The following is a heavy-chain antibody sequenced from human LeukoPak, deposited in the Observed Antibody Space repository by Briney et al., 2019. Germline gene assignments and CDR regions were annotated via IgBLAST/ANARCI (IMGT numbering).Heavy chain of an antibody. CDR1: GFTFSSYA. J-gene: IGHJ4*02. CDR3: ATVAIRPDY. CDR2: ITNSGGNT. D-gene: IGHD6-6*01. Sequence: GGPLRLSCAASGFTFSSYAMSWVRQAPGKGLEWVSVITNSGGNTYYTDSVKGRFTISRDNSKNALYLQMNSLRAEDTAVYYCATVAIRPDYWGQGTLVTVSS. V-gene: IGHV3-23*01.